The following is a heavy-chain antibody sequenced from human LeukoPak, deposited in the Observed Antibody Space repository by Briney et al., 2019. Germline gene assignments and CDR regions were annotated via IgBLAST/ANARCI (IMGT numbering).Heavy chain of an antibody. Sequence: SVKVSCKASGGTLISYVISWVGQAPGQGLEWMGRIIPIFGTANYAQKFQGRVTITTDESTSTAYMELSSLRSEDTAVYYCAREQRDYYDSSCYSAGNWFDRWGQGTLVTVSS. CDR2: IIPIFGTA. V-gene: IGHV1-69*05. J-gene: IGHJ5*02. CDR3: AREQRDYYDSSCYSAGNWFDR. CDR1: GGTLISYV. D-gene: IGHD3-22*01.